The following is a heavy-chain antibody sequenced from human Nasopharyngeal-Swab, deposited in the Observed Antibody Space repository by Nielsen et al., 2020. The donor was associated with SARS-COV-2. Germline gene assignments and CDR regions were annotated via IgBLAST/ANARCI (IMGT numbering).Heavy chain of an antibody. D-gene: IGHD5-24*01. CDR2: IKQDGSGE. CDR3: VRDAEMATIINGPAEFDY. CDR1: GFTFSNYW. V-gene: IGHV3-7*01. Sequence: GESLKISCAASGFTFSNYWKSWVRQAPGKGLEWVANIKQDGSGEYYLDSVKGRFTISRDKTNHSLYLQMNSLRAEDTAVYYCVRDAEMATIINGPAEFDYWGQGSLVTVSS. J-gene: IGHJ4*02.